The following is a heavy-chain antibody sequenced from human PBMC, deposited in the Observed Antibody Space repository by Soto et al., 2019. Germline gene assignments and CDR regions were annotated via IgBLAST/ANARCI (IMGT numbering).Heavy chain of an antibody. J-gene: IGHJ4*02. CDR2: IIWNRDVV. CDR1: VFTFDNYA. Sequence: SLRLSGAASVFTFDNYAIHWVRQAPRSCLGWDSGIIWNRDVVTNADAVKGRFTISRDNDNTSLYLQMNSLRVEDTALYYCAKDMETGVAAPGHWGQGTLVTVSS. D-gene: IGHD6-13*01. CDR3: AKDMETGVAAPGH. V-gene: IGHV3-9*01.